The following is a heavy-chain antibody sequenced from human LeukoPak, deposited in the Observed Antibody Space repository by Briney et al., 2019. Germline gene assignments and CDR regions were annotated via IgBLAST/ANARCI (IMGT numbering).Heavy chain of an antibody. V-gene: IGHV1-8*01. J-gene: IGHJ2*01. CDR1: GYTFTSYD. Sequence: GASVKVSCKASGYTFTSYDINWVRQATGQGLEWMGWMNPNSGNTGYAQKFQGRVTMTRNTSISTAYMELSSLRSEDTAVYYCARGGGQWLARGTNWYFDLWGRGTLVTVSS. CDR3: ARGGGQWLARGTNWYFDL. D-gene: IGHD6-19*01. CDR2: MNPNSGNT.